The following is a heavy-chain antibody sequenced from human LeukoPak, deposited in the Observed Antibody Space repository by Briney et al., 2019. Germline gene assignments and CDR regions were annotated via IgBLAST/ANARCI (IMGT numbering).Heavy chain of an antibody. CDR2: IYHSGST. V-gene: IGHV4-30-2*01. D-gene: IGHD4-11*01. J-gene: IGHJ6*03. Sequence: SETLSLTCAVSGGSISSGGYSWSWIRQPPGKGLEWIGYIYHSGSTYYNPSLKSRVTISVDMSKNQFSLKLSSVTAADTAVYYCARLDYSNYYYMDVWGKGTTVTVS. CDR1: GGSISSGGYS. CDR3: ARLDYSNYYYMDV.